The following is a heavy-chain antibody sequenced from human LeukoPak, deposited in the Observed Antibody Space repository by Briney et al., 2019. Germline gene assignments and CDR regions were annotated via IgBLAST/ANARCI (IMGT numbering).Heavy chain of an antibody. CDR3: ARETPYYSIQDY. CDR2: IYTSGST. CDR1: GYSISSGYY. D-gene: IGHD3-10*01. Sequence: SETLSLTCTVSGYSISSGYYWSWIRQPAGKGLEWIGRIYTSGSTNYNPSLKSRVTMSVDTSKNQFSLNLSSVTAADTAVYYCARETPYYSIQDYWGQGTLVTVSS. J-gene: IGHJ4*02. V-gene: IGHV4-4*07.